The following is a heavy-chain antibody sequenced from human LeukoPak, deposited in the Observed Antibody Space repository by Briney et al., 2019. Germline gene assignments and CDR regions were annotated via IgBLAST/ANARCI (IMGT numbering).Heavy chain of an antibody. CDR2: MNPNSGNT. CDR3: ARGQVYSSSWGDYYYGMDV. D-gene: IGHD6-13*01. Sequence: ASVEVSCKASGYTFTSYDINWVRQATGQGLEWMGWMNPNSGNTGYAQKFQGRVAMTRNTSISTAYMELSSLRSEDTAVYYCARGQVYSSSWGDYYYGMDVWGQGTTVTVSS. V-gene: IGHV1-8*01. J-gene: IGHJ6*02. CDR1: GYTFTSYD.